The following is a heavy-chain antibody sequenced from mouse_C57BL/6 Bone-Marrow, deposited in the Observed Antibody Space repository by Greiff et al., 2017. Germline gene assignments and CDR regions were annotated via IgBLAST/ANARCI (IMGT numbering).Heavy chain of an antibody. D-gene: IGHD2-4*01. CDR1: GYAFSSSW. CDR2: IYPGGGDT. J-gene: IGHJ2*01. CDR3: ARDDYLFDY. Sequence: QVQLQQSGPELVKPGASVKISCKASGYAFSSSWMNWVKQRPGKGLEWIGRIYPGGGDTNYNGKFKGKATLTADKSSSTAYMQLSSLTSEDSAVYFCARDDYLFDYWGQGTTLTVSS. V-gene: IGHV1-82*01.